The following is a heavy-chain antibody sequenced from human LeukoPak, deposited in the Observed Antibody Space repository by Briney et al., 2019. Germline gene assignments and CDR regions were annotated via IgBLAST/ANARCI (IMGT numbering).Heavy chain of an antibody. J-gene: IGHJ4*02. Sequence: SETLSLTCTDSGGSISSSSFYWGWIRQPPGKGLEWIGSIYYSGSTFYNPSLKSRVTISVDTSKNQFFLKLSSVTAADTAVYYCARNDYDFWSGDLDYWDQGTLVIVSS. CDR1: GGSISSSSFY. CDR2: IYYSGST. D-gene: IGHD3-3*01. CDR3: ARNDYDFWSGDLDY. V-gene: IGHV4-39*01.